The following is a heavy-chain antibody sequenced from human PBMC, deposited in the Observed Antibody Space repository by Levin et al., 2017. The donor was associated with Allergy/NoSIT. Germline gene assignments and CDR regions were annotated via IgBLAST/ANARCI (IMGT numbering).Heavy chain of an antibody. J-gene: IGHJ4*02. Sequence: GGSLRLSCAASGFTFSSYGMHWVRQAPGKGLEWVAVIWYDGSNKYYADSVKGRFTISRDNSKNTLYLQMNSLRAEDPAVYYCARDHRGDGVGYFDYWGQGTLVTVSS. CDR1: GFTFSSYG. V-gene: IGHV3-33*01. CDR3: ARDHRGDGVGYFDY. CDR2: IWYDGSNK. D-gene: IGHD2-21*02.